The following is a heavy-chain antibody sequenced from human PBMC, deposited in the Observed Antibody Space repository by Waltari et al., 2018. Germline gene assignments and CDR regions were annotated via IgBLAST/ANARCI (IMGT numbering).Heavy chain of an antibody. CDR1: GGSISSYY. CDR3: ARGGFDTNSYFDL. CDR2: IYYSGST. Sequence: QVQLQESGPGLVKPSETLSLTCTVSGGSISSYYWSWIRQPPGKGLEWIGYIYYSGSTNYNPSLKSRVTISMDTSKNQLSLKVTSVTAADTAIYYCARGGFDTNSYFDLWGRGTLVTVSS. V-gene: IGHV4-59*08. J-gene: IGHJ2*01. D-gene: IGHD2-8*01.